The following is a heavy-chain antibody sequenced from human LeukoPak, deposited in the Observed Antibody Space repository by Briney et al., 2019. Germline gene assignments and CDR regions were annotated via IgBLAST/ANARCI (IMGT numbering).Heavy chain of an antibody. CDR3: ASDLTGSHYYYGMDV. D-gene: IGHD3-10*01. J-gene: IGHJ6*02. CDR2: INHSGST. CDR1: GGSFSGYY. V-gene: IGHV4-34*01. Sequence: SETLSLTCAVYGGSFSGYYWSWIRQPPGKGLEWIGEINHSGSTNYNPSLKSRVTISVDTSKNQFSLKLSSVTAADTAVYYCASDLTGSHYYYGMDVWGQGTKVTVSS.